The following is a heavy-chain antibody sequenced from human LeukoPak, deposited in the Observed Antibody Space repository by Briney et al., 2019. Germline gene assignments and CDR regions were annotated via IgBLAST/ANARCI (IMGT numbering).Heavy chain of an antibody. CDR3: ARETMIVVVTQPNFDY. CDR1: VYTFTGYY. J-gene: IGHJ4*02. D-gene: IGHD3-22*01. V-gene: IGHV1-2*06. Sequence: ASVKVSCKASVYTFTGYYMHWVRQAPGQGLEWMGRINPNSGGTNYAQKFQGRVAMTRDTSISTAYMELSRLRSDDTAVYYCARETMIVVVTQPNFDYWGQGTLVTVSS. CDR2: INPNSGGT.